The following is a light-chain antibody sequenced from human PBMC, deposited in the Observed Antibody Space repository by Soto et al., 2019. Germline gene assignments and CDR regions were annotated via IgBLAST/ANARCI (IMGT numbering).Light chain of an antibody. CDR3: AAWDDSLSGVV. Sequence: QSVLTQPPSASGTPGQRVTISCSGSSSNIGRSYVFWYKQLPGTAHRLLIYRNNQRPSGVPDRFAGSKSGTGASLAISGLRSYDEAVYYCAAWDDSLSGVVFGGGTKLTVL. CDR1: SSNIGRSY. V-gene: IGLV1-47*01. CDR2: RNN. J-gene: IGLJ2*01.